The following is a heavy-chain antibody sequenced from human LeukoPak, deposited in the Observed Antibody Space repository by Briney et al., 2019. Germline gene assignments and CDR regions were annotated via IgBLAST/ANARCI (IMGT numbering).Heavy chain of an antibody. CDR3: AREEYGDYVGY. V-gene: IGHV4-59*01. D-gene: IGHD4-17*01. Sequence: PSGTLSLTCTGSGVSISSYSWSWIRQPPGKRLEWIGYVYYSGTTNYNPSLRSRVTISVDTSKNQFSLKLNSVTAADTAVYYCAREEYGDYVGYWGQGTLVTVAS. CDR1: GVSISSYS. J-gene: IGHJ4*02. CDR2: VYYSGTT.